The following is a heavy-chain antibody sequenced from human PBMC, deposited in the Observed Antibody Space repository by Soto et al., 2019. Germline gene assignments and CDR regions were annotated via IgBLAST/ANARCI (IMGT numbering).Heavy chain of an antibody. Sequence: PSETLSLTCTVSGGSISSYYWSWIRQPPGKGLEWIGYIYYSGSTNYNPSLKSRVTMSVDTSKNQFSLKLSSVTAADTAVYYCARAERYYDSSGYYSWGQGTLVTVSS. D-gene: IGHD3-22*01. CDR2: IYYSGST. CDR3: ARAERYYDSSGYYS. V-gene: IGHV4-59*01. J-gene: IGHJ5*02. CDR1: GGSISSYY.